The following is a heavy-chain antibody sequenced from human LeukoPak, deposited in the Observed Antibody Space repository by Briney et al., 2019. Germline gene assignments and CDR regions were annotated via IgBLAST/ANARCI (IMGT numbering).Heavy chain of an antibody. J-gene: IGHJ4*02. V-gene: IGHV3-30*18. CDR3: AKDLSRGANDY. CDR1: GFTFNSYG. Sequence: GGSLRLSCAASGFTFNSYGMHWVRQAPGKGLEWVAVISYDGSNKYYADSVKGRFATSRDNSKNTLYLQMNSLRAEDTAVYYCAKDLSRGANDYWGQGTLVTVSS. D-gene: IGHD1-26*01. CDR2: ISYDGSNK.